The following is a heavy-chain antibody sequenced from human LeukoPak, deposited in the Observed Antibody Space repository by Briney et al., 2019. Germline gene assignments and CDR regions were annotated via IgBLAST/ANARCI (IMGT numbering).Heavy chain of an antibody. CDR2: ISPYNGDT. D-gene: IGHD5-12*01. Sequence: ASVKVSCKASGYTFTGYGISWVRQAPGQGLEWMGWISPYNGDTNYAQKLQGRVTVTMDTSTTTVYMELGGLTSDDTAMYYCARRPGYDRRLSSLDLWGQGTLVTVSS. V-gene: IGHV1-18*01. CDR1: GYTFTGYG. J-gene: IGHJ4*02. CDR3: ARRPGYDRRLSSLDL.